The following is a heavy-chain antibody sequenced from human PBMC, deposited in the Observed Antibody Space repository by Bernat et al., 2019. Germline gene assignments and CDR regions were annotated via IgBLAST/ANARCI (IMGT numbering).Heavy chain of an antibody. D-gene: IGHD2-15*01. CDR1: GGSISSGGYY. V-gene: IGHV4-31*03. J-gene: IGHJ4*02. CDR2: IYYSGST. CDR3: ARDGRNCSGGSCYSGIDY. Sequence: QAQLQESGPGLVKPSQTLSLTCTVSGGSISSGGYYWSWIRQHPGKGLEWIGYIYYSGSTYYNPSLKSRVTISVDTSKNQFSLKLSSVTAADTAVYYCARDGRNCSGGSCYSGIDYWGQGTLVTVSS.